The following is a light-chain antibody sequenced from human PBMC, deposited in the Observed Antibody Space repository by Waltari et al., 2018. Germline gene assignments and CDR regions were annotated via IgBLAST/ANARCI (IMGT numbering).Light chain of an antibody. V-gene: IGLV2-14*01. CDR2: DVS. J-gene: IGLJ2*01. CDR3: SSQSSNDVVL. CDR1: SNDVGGYNS. Sequence: QSALTQPASVSGSPGHSVTIFSAGTSNDVGGYNSVSWYQEHPGQAPRVIIYDVSDRPSGVSDRFSGSKSGNTASLTISGLQAEDEADYYCSSQSSNDVVLFGGGTKLTVL.